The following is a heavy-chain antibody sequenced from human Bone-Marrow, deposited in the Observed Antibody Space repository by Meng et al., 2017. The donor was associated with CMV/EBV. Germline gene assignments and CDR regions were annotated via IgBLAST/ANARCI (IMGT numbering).Heavy chain of an antibody. D-gene: IGHD2-2*01. J-gene: IGHJ3*02. CDR3: TTEPLGYCSSTSCPMPLDAFDI. V-gene: IGHV3-15*01. CDR1: GFTFNNAW. CDR2: IKSKTDGGTT. Sequence: GGSLRLSCAASGFTFNNAWMSWVRQAPGKGLELVGRIKSKTDGGTTDYAALVKGRFTISRDDSKNTLYLQMNSLKTEDTAVYYCTTEPLGYCSSTSCPMPLDAFDIWGQGTMVTVSS.